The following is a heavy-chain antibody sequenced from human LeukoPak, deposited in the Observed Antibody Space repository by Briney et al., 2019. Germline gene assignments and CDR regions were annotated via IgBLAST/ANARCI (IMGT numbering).Heavy chain of an antibody. V-gene: IGHV3-33*01. D-gene: IGHD2-8*01. CDR3: ARASEGKYGSFDY. CDR2: IWYDGSNK. J-gene: IGHJ4*02. CDR1: GFTFSSYG. Sequence: GGSLRLSCAASGFTFSSYGMHWIRQAPGKGLEWVAVIWYDGSNKYYADSVKGRFTISRDNSKNTLYLQMNSLRAEDTAVYYCARASEGKYGSFDYWGQGTLVTVSS.